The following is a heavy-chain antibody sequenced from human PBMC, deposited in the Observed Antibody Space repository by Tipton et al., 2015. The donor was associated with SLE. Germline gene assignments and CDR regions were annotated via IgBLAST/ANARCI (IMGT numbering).Heavy chain of an antibody. V-gene: IGHV4-59*01. J-gene: IGHJ4*02. CDR3: AKDSGTYYFDF. CDR1: GGSISRYY. CDR2: IYYNGNI. D-gene: IGHD1-26*01. Sequence: LRLSCTVSGGSISRYYWSWVRQPPGKGLEWIGYIYYNGNIKYNPSLKSRVTMSVDTSKNQFSLKLSSVTAADTAVYYCAKDSGTYYFDFWGQGVLVNVSS.